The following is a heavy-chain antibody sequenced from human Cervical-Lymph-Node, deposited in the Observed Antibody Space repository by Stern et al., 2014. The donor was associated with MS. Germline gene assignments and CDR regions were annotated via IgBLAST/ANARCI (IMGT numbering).Heavy chain of an antibody. J-gene: IGHJ4*02. CDR2: IKEDGSEI. CDR1: GFTFRRYW. CDR3: ARDVNHGYFDY. Sequence: EVQLEESGGGLVQPGGSLRLSCVASGFTFRRYWMTWVRQAPGKGLEWVANIKEDGSEIYYVDSVKGRFTISRNNARNSLFLQMNSPRAEDTAVYYCARDVNHGYFDYWGQGSLVTVSS. V-gene: IGHV3-7*01. D-gene: IGHD1-14*01.